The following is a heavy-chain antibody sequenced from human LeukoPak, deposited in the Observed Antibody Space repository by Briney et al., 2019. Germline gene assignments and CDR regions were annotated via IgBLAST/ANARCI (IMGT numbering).Heavy chain of an antibody. D-gene: IGHD3-22*01. J-gene: IGHJ4*02. Sequence: ASVKVSCKAFGYTFTDCTMNWVRQAPGQGLEWMGWINTNTGNPTYAQGFTGRIVFSLDTSVSTAYLQISSLKAEDTAVYYCARARGRFYDSSGPKLDYWGQGTLVTVSS. CDR2: INTNTGNP. CDR1: GYTFTDCT. CDR3: ARARGRFYDSSGPKLDY. V-gene: IGHV7-4-1*02.